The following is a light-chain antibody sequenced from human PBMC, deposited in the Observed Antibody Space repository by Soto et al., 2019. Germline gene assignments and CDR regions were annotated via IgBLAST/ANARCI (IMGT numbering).Light chain of an antibody. V-gene: IGKV3D-20*02. J-gene: IGKJ5*01. CDR3: QQRNIWPPVT. CDR2: GAS. CDR1: QSVSSSY. Sequence: IVLTQSPGTLSLSPWERATLSCRASQSVSSSYLAWYQQKPGQAPRLLIYGASSRATGIPDRFSGSGSGTDFTLTISRLEPEDSAIYYCQQRNIWPPVTFGQGTRLEIK.